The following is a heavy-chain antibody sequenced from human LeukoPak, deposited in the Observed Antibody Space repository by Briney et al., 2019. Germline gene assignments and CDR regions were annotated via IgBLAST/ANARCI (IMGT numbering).Heavy chain of an antibody. CDR1: GFTFSSYG. D-gene: IGHD1-26*01. Sequence: GGSLRLSCAASGFTFSSYGMHWVRQAPGKGLEWVAFIRYDGSNKYYADSVKGRFTISRDNSKNTLYLQMNSLRAEDTAVYYCAKVKWELRTDWFDPWGQGTLVTVSS. V-gene: IGHV3-30*02. J-gene: IGHJ5*02. CDR3: AKVKWELRTDWFDP. CDR2: IRYDGSNK.